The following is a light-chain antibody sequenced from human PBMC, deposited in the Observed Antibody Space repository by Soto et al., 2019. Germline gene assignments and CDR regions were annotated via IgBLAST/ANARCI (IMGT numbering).Light chain of an antibody. V-gene: IGKV3-20*01. CDR3: QQYGSSPLFT. CDR2: GAS. J-gene: IGKJ3*01. CDR1: QSVSSSY. Sequence: EIVLTQSPGTLSLSPVERATLSCMASQSVSSSYLAWYQQKPGQAPRLLIYGASSRATGIPGRFSGSGSGTDFTLTISRLEPEDSAVYYCQQYGSSPLFTFGPGTKVD.